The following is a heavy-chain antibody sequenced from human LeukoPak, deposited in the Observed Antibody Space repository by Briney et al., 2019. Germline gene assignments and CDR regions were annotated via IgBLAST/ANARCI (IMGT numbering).Heavy chain of an antibody. CDR1: GYTFTHYA. CDR3: ARDDFSTYPGLNYFDY. J-gene: IGHJ4*02. Sequence: ASVNVSCKASGYTFTHYAVHWVRQAPGQRLEWMGWTNVGNDYTESSQKFQDRLTITSDTTATTVYMELSSLRSEDTAVYYCARDDFSTYPGLNYFDYWGQGSLVTVSS. CDR2: TNVGNDYT. V-gene: IGHV1-3*01. D-gene: IGHD4-11*01.